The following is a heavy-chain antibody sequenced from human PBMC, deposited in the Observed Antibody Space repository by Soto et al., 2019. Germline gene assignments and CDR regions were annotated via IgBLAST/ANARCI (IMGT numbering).Heavy chain of an antibody. D-gene: IGHD6-19*01. V-gene: IGHV3-48*02. Sequence: PGGSLRLSCAASGFTFSSYSVNWVRQAPGKGLEWVSYIGTSSSTMYYADSVKGRFTISRDNAKNSLYLQMNSLRDEDTAMYYCARTRTSSIAVSGYAFEIWGQGTTVSVSS. CDR3: ARTRTSSIAVSGYAFEI. CDR2: IGTSSSTM. J-gene: IGHJ3*02. CDR1: GFTFSSYS.